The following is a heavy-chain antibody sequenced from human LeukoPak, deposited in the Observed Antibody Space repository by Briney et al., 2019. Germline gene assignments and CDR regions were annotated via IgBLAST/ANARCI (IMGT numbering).Heavy chain of an antibody. D-gene: IGHD3-10*02. Sequence: PGGSLRLSCAASGFTFNRYSMNWVRPAPGKGLEWVSYISSSSSTIYYADSVKGRFTISRDNAKNSLYLQMNSLRAEDTAVYYCAELGITMIGGVWGKGTTVTISS. CDR2: ISSSSSTI. CDR1: GFTFNRYS. CDR3: AELGITMIGGV. J-gene: IGHJ6*04. V-gene: IGHV3-48*04.